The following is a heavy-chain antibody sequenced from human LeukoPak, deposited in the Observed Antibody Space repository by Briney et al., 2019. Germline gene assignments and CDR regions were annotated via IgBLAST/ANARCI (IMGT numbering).Heavy chain of an antibody. CDR3: ARPLDSGSPKAFDI. CDR1: GYTFSSYG. Sequence: ASVKVSCKASGYTFSSYGLTWVRQAPGQGLEWMGWISAYNGNTHYAQKVQGRVTMTTDTSTSTAYMELRSLRSDDTAVYYCARPLDSGSPKAFDIWGQGTMVTVSS. J-gene: IGHJ3*02. CDR2: ISAYNGNT. D-gene: IGHD1-26*01. V-gene: IGHV1-18*01.